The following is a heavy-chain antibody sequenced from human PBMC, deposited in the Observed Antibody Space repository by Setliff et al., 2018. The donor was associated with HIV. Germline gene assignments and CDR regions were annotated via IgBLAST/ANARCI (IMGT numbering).Heavy chain of an antibody. V-gene: IGHV3-15*01. CDR2: MRSKTDGGTT. D-gene: IGHD5-18*01. Sequence: GGSLRLSCAASGFTVSSNYMSWVRQAPGKGLEWVGLMRSKTDGGTTDYAAPVKGRFTISRDDSKNTLYLQMNSLKSEDTAVYYCTTEGYSYGHHAFDIWGQGTMVTVSS. CDR3: TTEGYSYGHHAFDI. J-gene: IGHJ3*02. CDR1: GFTVSSNY.